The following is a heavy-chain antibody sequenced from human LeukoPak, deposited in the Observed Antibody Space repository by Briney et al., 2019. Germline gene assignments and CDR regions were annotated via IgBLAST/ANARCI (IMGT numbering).Heavy chain of an antibody. CDR1: GGSISSGSYY. D-gene: IGHD3-22*01. J-gene: IGHJ6*03. CDR3: ARCHCHYDSSGYPLYYYMDV. Sequence: SETLSLTCTVSGGSISSGSYYWSWIRQPAGKGLEWIGRIYTSGSTNYNPSLKSRVTISVDTSKNQFSLKLSSVTAADTAVYYCARCHCHYDSSGYPLYYYMDVWGKGTTVTVSS. CDR2: IYTSGST. V-gene: IGHV4-61*02.